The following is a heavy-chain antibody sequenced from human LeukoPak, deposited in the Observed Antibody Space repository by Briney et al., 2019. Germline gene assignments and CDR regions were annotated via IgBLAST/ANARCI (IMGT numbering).Heavy chain of an antibody. CDR1: GGSISSYY. V-gene: IGHV4-59*01. CDR2: IYYSGST. D-gene: IGHD4-11*01. J-gene: IGHJ5*02. CDR3: AREDDYSNYNWFDP. Sequence: SETLSLTCTVSGGSISSYYWSWIRQPPGKGLEWIGYIYYSGSTNYNPSLKSRVTISVDTSKNQFSLKLSSVTAADTAVYYCAREDDYSNYNWFDPWGHGTLVTVSS.